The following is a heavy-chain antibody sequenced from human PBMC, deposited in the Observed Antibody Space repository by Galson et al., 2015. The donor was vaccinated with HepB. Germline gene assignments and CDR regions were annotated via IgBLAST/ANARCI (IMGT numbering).Heavy chain of an antibody. Sequence: LSLTCTVSGGSISSYYWSWIRQPPGKGLEWIGYIYYSGSTNYNPSLKSRVTISVDTSKNQFSLKLSSVTAADTAVYYCKGLVRNYYYYYMDVWGKGTTVTVSS. V-gene: IGHV4-59*12. J-gene: IGHJ6*03. CDR3: KGLVRNYYYYYMDV. D-gene: IGHD3-9*01. CDR2: IYYSGST. CDR1: GGSISSYY.